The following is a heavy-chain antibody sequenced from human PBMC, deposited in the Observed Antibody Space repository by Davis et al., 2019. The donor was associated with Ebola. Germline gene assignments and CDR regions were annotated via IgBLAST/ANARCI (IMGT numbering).Heavy chain of an antibody. CDR1: GGSFSSYY. J-gene: IGHJ6*03. V-gene: IGHV4-59*01. CDR3: ARAGYYYYYMDV. Sequence: PSETLSLTCAVYGGSFSSYYWSWIRQPPGKGLEWIGYIYYSGSTNYNPSLKSRVTISVDTSKNQFSLKLSSVTAADTAVYYCARAGYYYYYMDVWGKGTTVTVSS. CDR2: IYYSGST.